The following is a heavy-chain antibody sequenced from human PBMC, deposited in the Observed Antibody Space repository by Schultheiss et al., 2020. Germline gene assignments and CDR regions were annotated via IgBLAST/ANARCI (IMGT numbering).Heavy chain of an antibody. CDR2: IYPGDSDT. D-gene: IGHD1-1*01. Sequence: GGSLKISCKGSGYSFTTYWIGWVRQMPGKGLEWMGIIYPGDSDTTYSPSFQGQVTISVDRSISTAYLQWSSLKASDTAMYYCARRSYYNRTPPDYWGQGTLVTVSS. V-gene: IGHV5-51*01. J-gene: IGHJ4*02. CDR3: ARRSYYNRTPPDY. CDR1: GYSFTTYW.